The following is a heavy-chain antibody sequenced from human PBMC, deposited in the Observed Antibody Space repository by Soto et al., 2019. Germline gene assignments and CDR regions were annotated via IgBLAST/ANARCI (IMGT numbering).Heavy chain of an antibody. CDR3: ARHSKNWNSNWLDP. V-gene: IGHV4-39*01. D-gene: IGHD1-7*01. Sequence: LSLTCTVSGGSISSSSYYWGWIRQPPGKGLEWIGSMYYSGSTYYNPSLKSRVTISADTSKNQFSLKLSSVTAADTAVYYCARHSKNWNSNWLDPWGQGTLVTVSS. CDR1: GGSISSSSYY. J-gene: IGHJ5*02. CDR2: MYYSGST.